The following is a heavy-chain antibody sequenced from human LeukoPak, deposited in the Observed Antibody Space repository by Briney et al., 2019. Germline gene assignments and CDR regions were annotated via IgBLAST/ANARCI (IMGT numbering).Heavy chain of an antibody. CDR2: ISNRGDTI. D-gene: IGHD1-26*01. CDR1: GFTFSDYY. J-gene: IGHJ4*02. V-gene: IGHV3-11*01. CDR3: ARKLSGCYFDY. Sequence: GGSLRLSCAASGFTFSDYYMNWIRQAPGKGLEWISFISNRGDTIYYADSVKGRFTMSRDNTKNSLYLQMNSLRAEDTAVYYRARKLSGCYFDYWGQGTLVTVSS.